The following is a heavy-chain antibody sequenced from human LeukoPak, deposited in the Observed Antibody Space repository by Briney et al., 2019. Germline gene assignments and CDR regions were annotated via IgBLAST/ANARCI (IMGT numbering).Heavy chain of an antibody. V-gene: IGHV1-46*01. Sequence: ASVKVSCKASGYTFTSYYMHWVRQAPGQGLEWMGIINPSGGSTSYAQKFQGRVTMTRDMSTSTVYMELSSLRSEDTAVYYCARVQSSSWANSITNYFDYWGQGTLVTVSS. CDR3: ARVQSSSWANSITNYFDY. J-gene: IGHJ4*02. CDR2: INPSGGST. D-gene: IGHD6-13*01. CDR1: GYTFTSYY.